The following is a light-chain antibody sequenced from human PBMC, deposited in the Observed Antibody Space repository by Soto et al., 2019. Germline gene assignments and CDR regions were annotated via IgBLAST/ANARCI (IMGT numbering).Light chain of an antibody. J-gene: IGKJ1*01. CDR1: LSLNNR. CDR3: QQYKSYST. V-gene: IGKV1-5*01. Sequence: DIQLTQSPSSLSASIVDRVTLTCRASLSLNNRLAWYQQRPGRAPRLLIYDASTLETGVPSRFSGSGSGTEFTLTINNVQPDDLATYICQQYKSYSTFGRGTKVDIK. CDR2: DAS.